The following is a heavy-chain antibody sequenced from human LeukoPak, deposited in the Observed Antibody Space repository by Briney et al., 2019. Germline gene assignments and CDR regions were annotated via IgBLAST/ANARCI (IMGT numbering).Heavy chain of an antibody. Sequence: SETLSLTCTVSGHSLSGSSYSWGWIRQPPGKGLEWIGCIYNVGSTGYTHYNPSLKSRVTISVDTSKNQFSLKLSSVTAADTAVYYCASDGYSSSWYYGYYWGQGTLVTVSS. CDR3: ASDGYSSSWYYGYY. D-gene: IGHD6-13*01. CDR1: GHSLSGSSYS. V-gene: IGHV4-39*07. J-gene: IGHJ4*02. CDR2: IYNVGSTGYT.